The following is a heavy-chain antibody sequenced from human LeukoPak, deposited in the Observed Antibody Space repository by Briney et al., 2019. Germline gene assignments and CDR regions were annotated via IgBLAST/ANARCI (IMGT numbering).Heavy chain of an antibody. Sequence: SETLSLTCTVSGGSISSYYWSWIRQPPGKGLEWIGYIYYSGSTNCNPSVKSRVAMSVDTSKKQFSLKLSSVTAADTAVYYCARHPQRGYSASFDYWGQGTLVTVSS. D-gene: IGHD5-12*01. CDR2: IYYSGST. J-gene: IGHJ4*02. V-gene: IGHV4-59*08. CDR1: GGSISSYY. CDR3: ARHPQRGYSASFDY.